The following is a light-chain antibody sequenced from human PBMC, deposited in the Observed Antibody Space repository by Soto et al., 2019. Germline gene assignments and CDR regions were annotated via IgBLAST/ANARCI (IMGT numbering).Light chain of an antibody. CDR3: SSYTSISTLA. CDR2: EVS. Sequence: QSALTQPASVSGSPGQSITISCTGTSSDVGGYNYVSWYQQHPGKAPKLMIYEVSNRPSGVSNRFSGSKSGNTASLTISGLQAEDEADYYCSSYTSISTLAFGGGTKLTVL. J-gene: IGLJ2*01. V-gene: IGLV2-14*01. CDR1: SSDVGGYNY.